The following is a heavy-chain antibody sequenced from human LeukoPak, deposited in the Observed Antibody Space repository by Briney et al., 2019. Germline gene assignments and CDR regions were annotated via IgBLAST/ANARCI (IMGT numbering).Heavy chain of an antibody. V-gene: IGHV5-51*01. D-gene: IGHD3-3*01. Sequence: GESLKISCKGSGYSFTSYWIGWVRQMPGKGPEWMGIIYPGDSDTRYSPSFQGQVTISADKSISTAYLQWSSLKASDTAMYYCARHLSDFWSGYYDWGQGTLVTVSA. J-gene: IGHJ4*02. CDR2: IYPGDSDT. CDR1: GYSFTSYW. CDR3: ARHLSDFWSGYYD.